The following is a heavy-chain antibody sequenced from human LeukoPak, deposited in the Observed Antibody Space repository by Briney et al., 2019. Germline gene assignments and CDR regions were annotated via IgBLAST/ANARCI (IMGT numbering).Heavy chain of an antibody. D-gene: IGHD6-13*01. Sequence: SETLSLTCTVSGVSISSSHWWSWVRQPPGKGLEWIGEIYHSGSINYNPSLKSRVTISIDKSKNQFSLKLSSVTAADTAVYYCASLYGSSWPPFDYWGQGALVTVSS. V-gene: IGHV4-4*02. CDR3: ASLYGSSWPPFDY. CDR1: GVSISSSHW. J-gene: IGHJ4*02. CDR2: IYHSGSI.